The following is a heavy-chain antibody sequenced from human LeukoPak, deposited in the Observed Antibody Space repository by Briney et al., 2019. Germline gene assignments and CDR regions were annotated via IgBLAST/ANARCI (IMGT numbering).Heavy chain of an antibody. CDR3: AKTQRYSSRPYGY. V-gene: IGHV3-23*01. Sequence: GGSLRLSCTASGFTFSNYFMHWVRQAPEKGLEWVSAISGSGGSTYYADSVKGRFTISRDNSKNTLYLQMNSLRAEDTAVYYCAKTQRYSSRPYGYWGQGTLVTVSS. CDR2: ISGSGGST. D-gene: IGHD6-19*01. CDR1: GFTFSNYF. J-gene: IGHJ4*02.